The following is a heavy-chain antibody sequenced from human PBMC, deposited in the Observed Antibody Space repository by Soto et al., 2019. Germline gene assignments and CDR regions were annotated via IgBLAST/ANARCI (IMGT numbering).Heavy chain of an antibody. CDR1: GFTLSSYG. V-gene: IGHV3-30*18. Sequence: GGSLRLSCAASGFTLSSYGMHWVRQAPGKGLEWVAVISYDVSNKYYADSVKGRFTISRDNSKNTLYLQMNSLRAEDTAVYYCAKDGFRDSYNWNYVTYYGMDVWGQGTTVTVSS. CDR2: ISYDVSNK. D-gene: IGHD1-7*01. J-gene: IGHJ6*02. CDR3: AKDGFRDSYNWNYVTYYGMDV.